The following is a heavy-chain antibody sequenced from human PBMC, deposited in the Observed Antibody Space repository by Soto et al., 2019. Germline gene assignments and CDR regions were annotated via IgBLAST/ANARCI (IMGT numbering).Heavy chain of an antibody. V-gene: IGHV1-18*01. D-gene: IGHD2-15*01. CDR1: GYTFTNYD. CDR3: ARSGLPDPVVVVGHTPFDP. CDR2: ISAYNGDT. Sequence: QVQLVQSGAEVKKPGASVKVSCKASGYTFTNYDINWVRQAPGQGLKWMGWISAYNGDTNYAQKLQGRVTMTTDTSTSTAYMELRSLRSDDTAVYYCARSGLPDPVVVVGHTPFDPWGQGTLVTVSS. J-gene: IGHJ5*02.